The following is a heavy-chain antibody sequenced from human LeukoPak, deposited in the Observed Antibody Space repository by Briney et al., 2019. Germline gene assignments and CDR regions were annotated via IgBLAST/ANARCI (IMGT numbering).Heavy chain of an antibody. J-gene: IGHJ6*02. V-gene: IGHV1-46*01. CDR1: GYTFTSYA. Sequence: ASVKVSCKASGYTFTSYAMNWVRQAPGQGLEWMGIINPSGGSTSYAQKFQGRVTMTRDTSTSTVYMELSSLRSEDTAVYYCARDLYGVDFWSGYYSMSYYYGMDVWGQGTTVTVSS. CDR2: INPSGGST. D-gene: IGHD3-3*01. CDR3: ARDLYGVDFWSGYYSMSYYYGMDV.